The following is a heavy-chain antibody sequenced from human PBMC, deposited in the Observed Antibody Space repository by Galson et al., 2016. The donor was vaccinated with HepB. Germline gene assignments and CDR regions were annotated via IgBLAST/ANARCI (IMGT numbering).Heavy chain of an antibody. CDR1: GFTFSNYW. D-gene: IGHD6-13*01. CDR2: VNTDGFSA. J-gene: IGHJ6*02. CDR3: ARVRSTAASDFYLYDGMDV. Sequence: SLRLSCAASGFTFSNYWMHWVRQAPGKGLVWVSRVNTDGFSANYADSVKGRLFISRDNGKNTLYLEMNGLRVEDTAVYYCARVRSTAASDFYLYDGMDVWGQGTTVTVSS. V-gene: IGHV3-74*01.